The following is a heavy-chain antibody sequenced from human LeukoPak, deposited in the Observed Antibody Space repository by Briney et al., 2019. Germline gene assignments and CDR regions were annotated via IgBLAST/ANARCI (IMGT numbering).Heavy chain of an antibody. CDR3: AGRYCSGGDCYSWFDP. D-gene: IGHD2-15*01. J-gene: IGHJ5*02. Sequence: ASVTVSCTASGYTFSTYGISWVRQAPGQGLEWMGWISPYNANTNYAQKLQGRVTMTTDTSTSTAYMELGSLRSDDTAVYYCAGRYCSGGDCYSWFDPWGQGTLVTVSS. CDR1: GYTFSTYG. V-gene: IGHV1-18*01. CDR2: ISPYNANT.